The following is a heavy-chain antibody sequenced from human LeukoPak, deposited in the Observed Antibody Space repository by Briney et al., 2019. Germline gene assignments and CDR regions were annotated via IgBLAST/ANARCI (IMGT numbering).Heavy chain of an antibody. J-gene: IGHJ3*02. V-gene: IGHV1-69*01. D-gene: IGHD3-10*01. CDR1: GGTCSSYA. CDR2: IIPIFGTA. CDR3: ASLNFTMVRGVMFAFDI. Sequence: SVKVSCEASGGTCSSYAISWVRQAPGQGLEWMGGIIPIFGTANYAQKFQGRVTITADESTSTAYMELSSLRSEDTAVYYCASLNFTMVRGVMFAFDIWGQGTMVTVSS.